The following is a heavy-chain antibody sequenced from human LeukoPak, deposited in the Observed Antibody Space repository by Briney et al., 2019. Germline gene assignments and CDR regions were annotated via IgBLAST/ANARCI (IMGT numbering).Heavy chain of an antibody. Sequence: GGSLRLSCAASGFTFSHYWMSWVRQAPGKGLEWVANVKPDGSDKYYVDSVKGRFTISRDNAKNSLFLQMNSLRGDDTAVYYCAREGIQGGTDDAFDIWGQGTTVTVS. J-gene: IGHJ3*02. CDR1: GFTFSHYW. V-gene: IGHV3-7*01. CDR3: AREGIQGGTDDAFDI. D-gene: IGHD3-10*01. CDR2: VKPDGSDK.